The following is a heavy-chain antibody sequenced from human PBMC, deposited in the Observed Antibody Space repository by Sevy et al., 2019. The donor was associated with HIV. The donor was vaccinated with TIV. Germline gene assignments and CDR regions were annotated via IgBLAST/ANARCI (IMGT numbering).Heavy chain of an antibody. J-gene: IGHJ6*02. Sequence: GGSLRLSCAASGFTFSSYWMSWVRQAPGKGLEWVANIKQDGSEKYYVDSVEGRFTISRDNAKNSLYLQMNSLRAEDTAVYYCAREVGYSSSWYALYYYYGMDVWGQGTTVTVSS. D-gene: IGHD6-13*01. CDR1: GFTFSSYW. V-gene: IGHV3-7*01. CDR3: AREVGYSSSWYALYYYYGMDV. CDR2: IKQDGSEK.